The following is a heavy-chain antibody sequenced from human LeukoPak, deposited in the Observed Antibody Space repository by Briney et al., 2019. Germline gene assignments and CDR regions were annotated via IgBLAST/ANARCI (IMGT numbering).Heavy chain of an antibody. D-gene: IGHD3-10*01. CDR2: IYSGGST. CDR1: GFTFSSYC. V-gene: IGHV3-66*01. CDR3: ARDRGGAFDI. Sequence: GGSLRLSCAASGFTFSSYCMHWVRQAPGKGLEWVSVIYSGGSTYYADSVKGRFTISRDNSKNTLYLQMNSLRAEDTAVYYCARDRGGAFDIWGQGTMVTVSS. J-gene: IGHJ3*02.